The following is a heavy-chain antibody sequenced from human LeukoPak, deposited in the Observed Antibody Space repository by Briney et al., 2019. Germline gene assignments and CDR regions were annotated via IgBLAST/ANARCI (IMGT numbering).Heavy chain of an antibody. V-gene: IGHV1-18*01. Sequence: ASVKVSCKASGYTFTSYGISWVRQAPGQGLEWMGWISAYNGNTNYAQKLQGRVTMTTDTSTSTAYMELRSLRSDDTAVYYCARDGNDILTSYESTNFDYWGQGTLVTVSS. CDR2: ISAYNGNT. CDR3: ARDGNDILTSYESTNFDY. J-gene: IGHJ4*02. D-gene: IGHD3-9*01. CDR1: GYTFTSYG.